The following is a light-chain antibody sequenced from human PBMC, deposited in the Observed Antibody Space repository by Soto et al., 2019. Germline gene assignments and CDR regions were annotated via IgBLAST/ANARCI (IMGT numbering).Light chain of an antibody. Sequence: DIQMTQSPSAQSASVGDTVTITCRASQNIRSHLNWYQQKPGKAPELLIYSASRLQSGVPSRFGGSGSGTDFTLTISDLQPEDFATYYCQQSYTPPPITFGLGTRLEIK. J-gene: IGKJ5*01. CDR2: SAS. V-gene: IGKV1-39*01. CDR3: QQSYTPPPIT. CDR1: QNIRSH.